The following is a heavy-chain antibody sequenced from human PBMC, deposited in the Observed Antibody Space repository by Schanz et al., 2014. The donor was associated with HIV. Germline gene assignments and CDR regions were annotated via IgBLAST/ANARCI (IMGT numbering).Heavy chain of an antibody. J-gene: IGHJ3*01. CDR3: AKVSPLRPLASDGRGPLDV. Sequence: EVQLVESGGGLVQPGGSLRLSCVASGFTFGTKWMYWVRQGPGKGPAWVAYITPDGSVTYADSVKGRFTISRDNSKNTLFLQMSRLRVEDTALYFCAKVSPLRPLASDGRGPLDVWGQGTMVTVSS. CDR1: GFTFGTKW. CDR2: ITPDGSV. V-gene: IGHV3-7*03. D-gene: IGHD1-26*01.